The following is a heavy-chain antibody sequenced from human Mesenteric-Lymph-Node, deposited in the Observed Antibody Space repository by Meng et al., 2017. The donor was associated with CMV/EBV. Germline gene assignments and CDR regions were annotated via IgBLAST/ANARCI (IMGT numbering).Heavy chain of an antibody. CDR1: GYTFTSYY. CDR3: AGCSSTSCSTGDYYYYGMDV. J-gene: IGHJ6*02. CDR2: INPSGGST. D-gene: IGHD2-2*01. V-gene: IGHV1-46*01. Sequence: ASVKVSCKASGYTFTSYYMHWVRQAPGQGLEWMGIINPSGGSTSYAQKFQGRVTMTRDTSTSTVYMELSSLRSEDTAVYYCAGCSSTSCSTGDYYYYGMDVWGQGTTVTVSS.